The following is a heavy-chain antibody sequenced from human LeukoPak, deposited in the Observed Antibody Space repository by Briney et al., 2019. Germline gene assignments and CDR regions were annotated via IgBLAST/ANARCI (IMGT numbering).Heavy chain of an antibody. J-gene: IGHJ4*02. CDR2: MSTSGTIT. V-gene: IGHV3-11*04. CDR3: ARGSMCSGGICYSARCFDY. CDR1: GFTVSSNY. D-gene: IGHD2-15*01. Sequence: GGSLRLSCAASGFTVSSNYMSWVRQAPGKGLEWVSYMSTSGTITYYGDSVKGRFTISRDNAQKSLYLQMNSLRAEDTAVYYCARGSMCSGGICYSARCFDYWGQGTLLTVSS.